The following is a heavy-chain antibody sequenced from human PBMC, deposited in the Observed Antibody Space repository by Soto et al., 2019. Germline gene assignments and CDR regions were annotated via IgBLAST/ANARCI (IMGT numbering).Heavy chain of an antibody. CDR2: ISASGDNA. D-gene: IGHD6-19*01. V-gene: IGHV3-23*01. J-gene: IGHJ4*02. Sequence: GGSLRLSCTASGFIFSSYAMSWVRQAPGKGLEWVSAISASGDNAYYADSVKGRFTISRDSSKSLYLQMKSLRAEDTAIYFCAKFFVAGTRGYFDSWGQGTLVTVSS. CDR1: GFIFSSYA. CDR3: AKFFVAGTRGYFDS.